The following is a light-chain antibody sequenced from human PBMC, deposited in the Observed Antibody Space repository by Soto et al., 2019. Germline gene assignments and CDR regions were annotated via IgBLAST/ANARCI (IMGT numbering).Light chain of an antibody. CDR2: ATS. CDR3: QQSSSSPIT. Sequence: DIQMTQSPSSLSASVGDRVIITCRATQTIYTHLNWYQQKPGKAPKLLISATSFLQSGVPSRFSGSGSGTDFTLTINSLEPEDFATYYCQQSSSSPITFGQGTRLEI. J-gene: IGKJ5*01. V-gene: IGKV1-39*01. CDR1: QTIYTH.